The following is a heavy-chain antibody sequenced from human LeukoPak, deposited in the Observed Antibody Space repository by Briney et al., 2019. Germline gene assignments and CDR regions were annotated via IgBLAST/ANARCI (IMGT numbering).Heavy chain of an antibody. Sequence: SETLSLTCTVSGGSISSGSYYWSWIRQPAGKGLEWIGRIYTSGSTNYNPSLKSRVTISVDTSKNQFSLKLSSVTAADTAVYYCARDRDSSGWYDYWGQGALVTVSS. CDR3: ARDRDSSGWYDY. CDR1: GGSISSGSYY. V-gene: IGHV4-61*02. D-gene: IGHD6-19*01. J-gene: IGHJ4*02. CDR2: IYTSGST.